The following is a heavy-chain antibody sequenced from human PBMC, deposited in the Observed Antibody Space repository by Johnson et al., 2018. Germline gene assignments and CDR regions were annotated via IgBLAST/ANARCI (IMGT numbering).Heavy chain of an antibody. D-gene: IGHD6-19*01. CDR1: GGTFSSYA. V-gene: IGHV1-69*12. J-gene: IGHJ4*02. CDR3: GRAGGQQWSLDY. Sequence: QVQLVQSGAEVKKPGSSXKVSCKASGGTFSSYAISWVRQAPGQGLEWMGGIIPIFGTANYAQKFQGRVTTTADESTSTAYMELNRLRAEDTAVYFGGRAGGQQWSLDYWGQGTLVTVSS. CDR2: IIPIFGTA.